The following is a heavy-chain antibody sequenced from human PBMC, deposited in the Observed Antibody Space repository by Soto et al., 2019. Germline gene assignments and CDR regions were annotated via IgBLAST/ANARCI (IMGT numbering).Heavy chain of an antibody. CDR3: ARRYDGNIYGVFDL. J-gene: IGHJ3*01. V-gene: IGHV3-23*01. D-gene: IGHD4-17*01. CDR1: GFTFSSYS. Sequence: EVQLLESGGGLVQPGGSLRLSCAASGFTFSSYSMNWVRQAPGKGLEWVSIVSNTGNTIFYAASVKRRFTITRDNSRNTHCLQMNSFRAEDTAIYYGARRYDGNIYGVFDLWGQGTMVTVSS. CDR2: VSNTGNTI.